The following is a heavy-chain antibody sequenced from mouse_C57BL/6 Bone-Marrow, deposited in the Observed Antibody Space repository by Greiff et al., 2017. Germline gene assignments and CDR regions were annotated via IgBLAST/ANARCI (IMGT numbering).Heavy chain of an antibody. J-gene: IGHJ3*01. V-gene: IGHV1-72*01. CDR1: VYTFTSYW. CDR3: ARRGYYGSSYGSSWFAY. CDR2: IDPNSGGT. Sequence: QVQLQPPGAELVQPGASAQLSCKASVYTFTSYWMHWVQQRPGRGLGWIGRIDPNSGGTKYNAKFKSKATLTVDKPSSTAYMQLSSLTSEDSAVYYGARRGYYGSSYGSSWFAYWGQGTLVTVSA. D-gene: IGHD1-1*01.